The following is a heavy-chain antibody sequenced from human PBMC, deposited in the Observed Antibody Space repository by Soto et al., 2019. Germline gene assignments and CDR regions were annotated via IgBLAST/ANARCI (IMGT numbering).Heavy chain of an antibody. CDR1: GFTFVSYG. D-gene: IGHD3-9*01. J-gene: IGHJ4*02. CDR2: ISYDGSNK. Sequence: QVQLVESGGGVVQPGRSLRLSCAASGFTFVSYGMHWVRQAPGKGLEWVAVISYDGSNKYYADSVKGRFTISRDNSKNTLYLQMHSLRAEDTAVYYCAKVSDILTGYWRGYFDYWGQGTLVTVSS. V-gene: IGHV3-30*18. CDR3: AKVSDILTGYWRGYFDY.